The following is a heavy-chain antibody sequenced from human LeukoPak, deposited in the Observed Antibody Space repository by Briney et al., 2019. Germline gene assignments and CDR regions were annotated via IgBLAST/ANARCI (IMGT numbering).Heavy chain of an antibody. CDR2: IYRSGST. CDR1: GYSISSGYY. CDR3: ARGPETLMGAFDI. D-gene: IGHD1-14*01. J-gene: IGHJ3*02. V-gene: IGHV4-38-2*01. Sequence: PSETLSLTCAVSGYSISSGYYWGWIRQPPGKGLEWIGSIYRSGSTYYNPSLKSRVTISVDTSKNQFSLKLSSVTAADTAVYYCARGPETLMGAFDIWGQGTMVTVSS.